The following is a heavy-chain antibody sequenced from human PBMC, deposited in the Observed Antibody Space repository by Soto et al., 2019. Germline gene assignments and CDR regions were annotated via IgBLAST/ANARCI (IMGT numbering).Heavy chain of an antibody. V-gene: IGHV2-5*01. Sequence: SGPTLVNPTQTLTLTCTLSGISLSPSGVGLGWIRQTPGKALEWLALVYWNDDKHYSPSLKSRLTITKDTSKNQAILTMTNMDPLDTATYYCARGLATLPVFAFDIWGQGTVVTVSS. CDR2: VYWNDDK. J-gene: IGHJ3*02. CDR3: ARGLATLPVFAFDI. D-gene: IGHD1-1*01. CDR1: GISLSPSGVG.